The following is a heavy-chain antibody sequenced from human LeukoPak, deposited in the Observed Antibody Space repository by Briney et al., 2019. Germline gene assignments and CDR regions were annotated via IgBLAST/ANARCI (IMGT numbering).Heavy chain of an antibody. D-gene: IGHD1-1*01. CDR2: INYSGTT. Sequence: SETLSLTCTVSSGSFSSSSYFCGWIRQPPGMGLEWIATINYSGTTYYNPSLKSRVTTSVDTSNNQFSLKLSSVPAADTAVYYGARRRGGVQLWGDWGQGALVTVSS. J-gene: IGHJ4*01. CDR3: ARRRGGVQLWGD. CDR1: SGSFSSSSYF. V-gene: IGHV4-39*01.